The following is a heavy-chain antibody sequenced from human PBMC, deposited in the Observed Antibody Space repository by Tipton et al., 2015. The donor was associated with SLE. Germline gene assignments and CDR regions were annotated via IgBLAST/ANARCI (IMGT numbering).Heavy chain of an antibody. J-gene: IGHJ4*02. CDR1: GGSISSYN. D-gene: IGHD3-3*01. CDR3: ARLEQGGIREWFRD. CDR2: IYYWGST. V-gene: IGHV4-59*08. Sequence: TLSLTCTVSGGSISSYNWSWIRQPPGKGLEWIGYIYYWGSTNYNPSLKSRVTISVDTSKNQFSLKLSSVTAADTAVYYCARLEQGGIREWFRDWGQGTLVTVSS.